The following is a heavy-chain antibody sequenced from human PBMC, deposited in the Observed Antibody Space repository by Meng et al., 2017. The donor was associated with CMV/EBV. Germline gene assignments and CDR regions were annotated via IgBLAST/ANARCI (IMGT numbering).Heavy chain of an antibody. D-gene: IGHD6-13*01. CDR1: GYTFTGYY. CDR2: INPNSGGT. J-gene: IGHJ6*02. Sequence: ASVKVSCKASGYTFTGYYMHWVRQAPGQGLEWMGWINPNSGGTNYAQKFQGRVTMTRDTSISTAYMELSRLRSDDTAVYYCASYTFPGQNSSSWYFYYYGMDVWGQGTTVTSP. CDR3: ASYTFPGQNSSSWYFYYYGMDV. V-gene: IGHV1-2*02.